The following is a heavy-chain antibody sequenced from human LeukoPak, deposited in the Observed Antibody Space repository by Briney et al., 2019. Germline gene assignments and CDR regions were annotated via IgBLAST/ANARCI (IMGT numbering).Heavy chain of an antibody. CDR3: AKTGDLYYYYGMDV. Sequence: SVKVSCKASGGTFSSYAISWVRQAPGQGLEWMGRIIPIFGIANYAQKFQGRVTITAHKSTSTAYMELSSLRSEDTAVYYCAKTGDLYYYYGMDVWGQGTTVTVSS. J-gene: IGHJ6*02. D-gene: IGHD7-27*01. V-gene: IGHV1-69*04. CDR1: GGTFSSYA. CDR2: IIPIFGIA.